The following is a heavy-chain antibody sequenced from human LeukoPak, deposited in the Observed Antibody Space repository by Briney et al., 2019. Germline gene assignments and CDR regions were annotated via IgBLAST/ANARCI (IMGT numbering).Heavy chain of an antibody. CDR2: IWYDGSNK. J-gene: IGHJ4*02. D-gene: IGHD5-12*01. CDR1: GFTFSSYG. Sequence: GGSLRLSCPASGFTFSSYGMHWVRQAPGKGLEWVAVIWYDGSNKYYADSVEGRFTISRDNSKNTLYLQMNSLRAEDTAVYYCARESIVATPTFDYWGQGTLVTVSS. CDR3: ARESIVATPTFDY. V-gene: IGHV3-33*01.